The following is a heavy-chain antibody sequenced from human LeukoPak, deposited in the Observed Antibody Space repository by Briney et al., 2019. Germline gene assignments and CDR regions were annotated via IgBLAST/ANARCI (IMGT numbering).Heavy chain of an antibody. D-gene: IGHD2/OR15-2a*01. J-gene: IGHJ3*01. CDR1: GFTFSNYY. V-gene: IGHV3-11*01. CDR2: INTIGTTT. Sequence: GGSLRLSCAASGFTFSNYYMSWIRQAPGKGLEWVSYINTIGTTTYYADSLKGRFTISRDNAKNSLSLQMDSLRAEDTAVYYCARGDFGRYAFDFWGQGTMVTVSS. CDR3: ARGDFGRYAFDF.